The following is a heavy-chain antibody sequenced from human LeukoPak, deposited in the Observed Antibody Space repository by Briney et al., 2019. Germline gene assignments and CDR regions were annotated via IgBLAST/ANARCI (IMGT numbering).Heavy chain of an antibody. CDR1: GFTFSDHY. CDR2: ISSSSSDI. J-gene: IGHJ5*02. V-gene: IGHV3-11*06. Sequence: GGSLRLSCAASGFTFSDHYMDWVRQAPGKGLEGVSSISSSSSDIFYADSVKGRFTISRDNAKNSLYLQMNSLRAEDTAVYYCAREDQHYDFWSGYPVDGNWFDLWGQGTLVTVSS. D-gene: IGHD3-3*01. CDR3: AREDQHYDFWSGYPVDGNWFDL.